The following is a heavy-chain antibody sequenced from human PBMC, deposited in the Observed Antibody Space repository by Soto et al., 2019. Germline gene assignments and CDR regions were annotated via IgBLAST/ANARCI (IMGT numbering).Heavy chain of an antibody. V-gene: IGHV3-74*01. CDR3: ARDDSSGWTYYYYYGMDV. Sequence: GGSLRLSCAASGLPFSSYWMHWVRQAPGKGLVWVSRINSDGSSTSYADSVKGRFTISRDNAKNTLYLQMNSLRAEDTAVYYCARDDSSGWTYYYYYGMDVWGQGTTVTVSS. D-gene: IGHD6-19*01. CDR2: INSDGSST. J-gene: IGHJ6*02. CDR1: GLPFSSYW.